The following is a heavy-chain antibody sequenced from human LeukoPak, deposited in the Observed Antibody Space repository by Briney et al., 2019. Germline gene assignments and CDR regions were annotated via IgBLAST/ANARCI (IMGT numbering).Heavy chain of an antibody. CDR3: AREDVVLVDAVRYYYYGMDV. D-gene: IGHD2-8*01. CDR1: GYNFISDD. Sequence: GASVKVSCKASGYNFISDDMHWVRQAPGQGLEWMGIINPSGGSTSYAQKFQDRVSMTRDTSTSTVYTELSSLKSEDTAVYYCAREDVVLVDAVRYYYYGMDVWGQGTTVTVSS. CDR2: INPSGGST. V-gene: IGHV1-46*01. J-gene: IGHJ6*02.